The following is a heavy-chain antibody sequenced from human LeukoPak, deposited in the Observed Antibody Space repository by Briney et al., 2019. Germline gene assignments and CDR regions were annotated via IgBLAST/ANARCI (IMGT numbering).Heavy chain of an antibody. D-gene: IGHD4-17*01. CDR1: GFSFSRYS. V-gene: IGHV3-21*01. Sequence: SGGSLRLSCAASGFSFSRYSMSWVRQAPGKGLEWVSLISSSSSYIYYADSLKGRFTISRDNAKNSLYLQMNSLRVEDTAVYSCVRDQGTTVTSYSFDIWGHGTMVTVSS. CDR3: VRDQGTTVTSYSFDI. CDR2: ISSSSSYI. J-gene: IGHJ3*02.